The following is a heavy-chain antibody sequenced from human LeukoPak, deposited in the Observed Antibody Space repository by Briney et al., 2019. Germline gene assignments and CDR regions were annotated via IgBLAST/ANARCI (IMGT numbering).Heavy chain of an antibody. J-gene: IGHJ6*03. D-gene: IGHD5-12*01. CDR2: INPHIGGT. CDR3: AKDLSSIEATMNGYYYYYMDV. CDR1: GYTFTNYG. Sequence: GASVKVSCTASGYTFTNYGISWVRQAPGQGLEWMGWINPHIGGTAYAQKFQGRVTMTRDTSVSTAYMELSRLRSDDTAVYYCAKDLSSIEATMNGYYYYYMDVWGKGTTVTVSS. V-gene: IGHV1-2*02.